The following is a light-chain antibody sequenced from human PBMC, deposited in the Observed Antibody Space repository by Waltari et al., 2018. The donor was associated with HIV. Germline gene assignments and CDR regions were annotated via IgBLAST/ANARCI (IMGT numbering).Light chain of an antibody. J-gene: IGLJ2*01. CDR3: CAYAGSTTYVI. CDR1: SSDVGGYNL. CDR2: EVS. V-gene: IGLV2-23*02. Sequence: QSALTQPDSVSGSPGQSITISCPGTSSDVGGYNLVSWYQQHPGKAPKLMIYEVSKRPSGVSNRFSGSKSGNTASLTISGLQAEDEADYYCCAYAGSTTYVIFGGGTKLTVL.